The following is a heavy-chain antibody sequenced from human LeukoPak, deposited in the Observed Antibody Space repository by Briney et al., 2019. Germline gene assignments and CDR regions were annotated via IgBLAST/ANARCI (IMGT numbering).Heavy chain of an antibody. D-gene: IGHD2-2*01. CDR1: GSIYNYY. CDR2: IYYSGST. Sequence: SETLSLTCTVSGSIYNYYWSWIRQPPGQGLEWIGYIYYSGSTNYNPSLKSRVTISVDTSKNQFSLKLSSVTAADTAVYYCARHGLGVVVPAAIADWGQGTLVTVSS. J-gene: IGHJ4*02. CDR3: ARHGLGVVVPAAIAD. V-gene: IGHV4-59*08.